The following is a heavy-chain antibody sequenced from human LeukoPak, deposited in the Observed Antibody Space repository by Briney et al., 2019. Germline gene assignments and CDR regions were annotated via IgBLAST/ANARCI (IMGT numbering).Heavy chain of an antibody. CDR2: ISYDGSNK. J-gene: IGHJ4*02. CDR1: GFTFSSYG. V-gene: IGHV3-30*19. D-gene: IGHD3-3*01. CDR3: ARGGFSTYYDFWSGYYTFDY. Sequence: GGSLRLSCAASGFTFSSYGMHWVRQAPGKGLEWVAVISYDGSNKYYADSVKGRFTISRDNSKNTLYLQMNSLRAEDTAVYYCARGGFSTYYDFWSGYYTFDYWGQGTLVTVSS.